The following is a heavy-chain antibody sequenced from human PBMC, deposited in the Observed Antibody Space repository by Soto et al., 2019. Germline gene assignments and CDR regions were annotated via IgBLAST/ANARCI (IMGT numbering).Heavy chain of an antibody. V-gene: IGHV3-30*18. CDR3: AKGRFDVVTISPFDH. Sequence: GGSLRLSCAASGFTFSSFGMHWVRQAPGKGLEWVAVISYDGTEEKYADSVKGRATVSRNNSKNTVYLQMNRLRGDDSAIYYCAKGRFDVVTISPFDHWGQGTLVTVS. D-gene: IGHD3-3*02. J-gene: IGHJ4*01. CDR1: GFTFSSFG. CDR2: ISYDGTEE.